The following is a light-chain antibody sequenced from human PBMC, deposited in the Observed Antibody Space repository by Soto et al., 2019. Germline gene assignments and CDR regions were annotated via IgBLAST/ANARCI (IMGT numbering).Light chain of an antibody. CDR1: SSDVGGYNY. V-gene: IGLV2-11*01. Sequence: QSVLTQPRSVSGSPGQSVTISCTGTSSDVGGYNYASWYQQHPGKAPKFMLYTVTKRPSGVPDRFSGSKSDNTASLTISGLQVDDGAVYYRCSYAGIPSTAFGPGTKVTV. CDR3: CSYAGIPSTA. J-gene: IGLJ1*01. CDR2: TVT.